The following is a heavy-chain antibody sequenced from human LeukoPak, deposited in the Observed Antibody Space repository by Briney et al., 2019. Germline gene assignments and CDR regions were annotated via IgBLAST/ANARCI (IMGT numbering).Heavy chain of an antibody. CDR2: ISSDGSST. Sequence: GGSLRLSCAASGLTFSRYWMHWVRQAPGKGLVWVSRISSDGSSTTYADSVKGRFTISRDNARDTVYLQMSSLRVEDTAVYYCARAGFGGDYMDVWGKGTTVTFSS. CDR1: GLTFSRYW. V-gene: IGHV3-74*01. CDR3: ARAGFGGDYMDV. J-gene: IGHJ6*03. D-gene: IGHD3-10*01.